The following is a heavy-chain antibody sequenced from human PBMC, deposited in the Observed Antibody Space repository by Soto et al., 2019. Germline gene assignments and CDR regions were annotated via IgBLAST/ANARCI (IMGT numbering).Heavy chain of an antibody. CDR3: AKDSLNTAILYFSGMDV. J-gene: IGHJ6*02. CDR1: GFTFSSYG. D-gene: IGHD2-15*01. CDR2: ISYDGSNK. V-gene: IGHV3-30*18. Sequence: QVQLVESGGGVVQPGRSLRLSCAASGFTFSSYGMHWVRQAPGKGLEWVAVISYDGSNKYYADSVKGRFTISRDNSKNTLYLQMNSLRAEDTAVYYCAKDSLNTAILYFSGMDVWGQGTTVTVSS.